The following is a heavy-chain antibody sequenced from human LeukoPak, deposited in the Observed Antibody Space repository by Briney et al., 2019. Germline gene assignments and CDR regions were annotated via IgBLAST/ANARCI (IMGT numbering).Heavy chain of an antibody. CDR1: GFTFSSYG. Sequence: GGSLRLSCAASGFTFSSYGMHWVRQAPGKGLEWVAFIRYDGSNKYYTDSVKGRFTISRDNSKSTLYLQMNSLRAEDTAVDYCAKDKDPWKGTSISDFDYWGQGTLVTVSS. CDR3: AKDKDPWKGTSISDFDY. J-gene: IGHJ4*02. D-gene: IGHD1-1*01. CDR2: IRYDGSNK. V-gene: IGHV3-30*02.